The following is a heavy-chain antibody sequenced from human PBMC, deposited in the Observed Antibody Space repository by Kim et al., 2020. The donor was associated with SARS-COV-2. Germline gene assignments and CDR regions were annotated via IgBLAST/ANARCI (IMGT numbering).Heavy chain of an antibody. CDR3: ASSLVPAGVDY. J-gene: IGHJ4*02. V-gene: IGHV3-53*01. D-gene: IGHD2-2*01. CDR2: IYSGGST. CDR1: GFTVSSNY. Sequence: GGSLRLSCAASGFTVSSNYMSWVRQAPGKGLEWVSVIYSGGSTYYADSVKGRFTISRDNSKNTLYLQMNSLRAEDTAVYYCASSLVPAGVDYWGQGTLVTVSS.